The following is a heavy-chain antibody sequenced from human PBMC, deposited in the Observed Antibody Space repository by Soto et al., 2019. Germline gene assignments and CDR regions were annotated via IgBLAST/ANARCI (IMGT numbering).Heavy chain of an antibody. V-gene: IGHV3-7*01. J-gene: IGHJ6*02. Sequence: HPGGSLRLSCAASTFPFSTYWMTWVRQAPAKGLEWVGNIHRDEIEKYYMDYVKGRFTISRDNAKNSLYLQMTSLRAEDTAVYYCAGGNALDVWGQGTTVTVSS. CDR3: AGGNALDV. CDR1: TFPFSTYW. CDR2: IHRDEIEK.